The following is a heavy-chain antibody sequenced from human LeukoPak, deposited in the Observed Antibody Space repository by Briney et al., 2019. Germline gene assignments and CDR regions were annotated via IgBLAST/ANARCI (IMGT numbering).Heavy chain of an antibody. CDR1: GYTFTAYY. CDR3: ARVLGYCRSINCYTRWFDP. V-gene: IGHV1-2*02. CDR2: INPNSGGT. D-gene: IGHD2-2*02. J-gene: IGHJ5*02. Sequence: ASVKVSCKASGYTFTAYYIHWVQQAPGQGLEYMGWINPNSGGTDYAQKFQGRVTMTGDTSISTAYMELSRLKSDDTAVYYCARVLGYCRSINCYTRWFDPWGQGTLVTVSS.